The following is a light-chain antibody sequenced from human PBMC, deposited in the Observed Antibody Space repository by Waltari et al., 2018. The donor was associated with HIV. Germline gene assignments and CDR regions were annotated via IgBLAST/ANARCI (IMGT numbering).Light chain of an antibody. J-gene: IGLJ1*01. CDR3: AAWDDSLSGLYV. CDR2: RNN. V-gene: IGLV1-47*01. CDR1: RSNIGSNS. Sequence: SVLTQSPSASGTPGQRVTISCSGSRSNIGSNSVYWYQQLPGTAPKLLIYRNNQRPSGVPDRFSGSKSGTSASLAISGLRSEDEADYYCAAWDDSLSGLYVFGTGTKVTVL.